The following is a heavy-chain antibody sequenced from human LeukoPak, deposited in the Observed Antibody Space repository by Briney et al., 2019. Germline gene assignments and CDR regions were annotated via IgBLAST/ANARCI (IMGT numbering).Heavy chain of an antibody. CDR1: GFTFSSYA. D-gene: IGHD5-18*01. CDR3: AKHLSAMASFDY. V-gene: IGHV3-23*01. CDR2: ITASGGST. J-gene: IGHJ4*02. Sequence: GGSLRLSCADSGFTFSSYAMTWVRQAPGKGLEWVSGITASGGSTYYADSVKGRFTISRDNSKNTLHLQMNSLRADDTAVYYCAKHLSAMASFDYWGQGTLVTVSS.